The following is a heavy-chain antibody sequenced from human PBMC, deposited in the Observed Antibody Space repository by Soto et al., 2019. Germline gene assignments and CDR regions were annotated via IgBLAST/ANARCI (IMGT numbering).Heavy chain of an antibody. CDR3: ARDRKLGFGVVIHYYYGMDV. D-gene: IGHD3-3*01. CDR1: GYTFTSYD. J-gene: IGHJ6*02. Sequence: ASVKVSCKASGYTFTSYDINWVRQATGQGLEWMGWMNPNSGNTGYAQKFQGRVTITADESTSTAYMELSSLRSEDTAVYYCARDRKLGFGVVIHYYYGMDVWGQGTTVTVSS. V-gene: IGHV1-8*01. CDR2: MNPNSGNT.